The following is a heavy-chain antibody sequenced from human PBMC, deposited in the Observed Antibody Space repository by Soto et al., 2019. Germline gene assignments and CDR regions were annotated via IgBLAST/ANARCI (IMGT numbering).Heavy chain of an antibody. CDR2: INHSGNT. CDR1: GGSFSTYY. Sequence: QVQLQQWGAGLLKPSETLSLTCTVYGGSFSTYYWSWIRQPPGKGLEWIGEINHSGNTNYNPSLMGRVTMSFDTSKNQFSLKLSSVTAADTAVYYCTGPYPYYFDSGAREPWSPSPQ. J-gene: IGHJ4*02. CDR3: TGPYPYYFDS. V-gene: IGHV4-34*01.